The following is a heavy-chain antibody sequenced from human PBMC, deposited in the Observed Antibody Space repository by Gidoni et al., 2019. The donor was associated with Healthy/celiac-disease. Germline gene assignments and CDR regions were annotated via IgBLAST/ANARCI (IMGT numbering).Heavy chain of an antibody. CDR2: ISAYNGNT. CDR1: GYTFTSYG. Sequence: QVQLVQSGAEVKKPEASVKVACKASGYTFTSYGISWVRQAPGQGLEGRGWISAYNGNTNDAQKLQGRVTMTTDTSTSTAYMELRSLRSDDTAVYYCARWKPGFGELSGDYWGQGTLVTVSS. CDR3: ARWKPGFGELSGDY. D-gene: IGHD3-10*01. V-gene: IGHV1-18*01. J-gene: IGHJ4*02.